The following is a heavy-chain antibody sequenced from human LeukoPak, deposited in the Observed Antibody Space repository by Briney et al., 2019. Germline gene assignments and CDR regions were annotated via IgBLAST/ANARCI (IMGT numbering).Heavy chain of an antibody. CDR1: GGSISSGGYS. D-gene: IGHD2-21*02. V-gene: IGHV4-30-2*05. CDR2: IYHSGST. J-gene: IGHJ4*02. CDR3: AREGVTAIRGFDY. Sequence: PSETLSLTCAVSGGSISSGGYSWSWIRQPPGKGLEWIGYIYHSGSTYYNPSLKSRVTISVDTSKNQFSLKLSSVTAADTAVYYCAREGVTAIRGFDYWGQGTLVTVSS.